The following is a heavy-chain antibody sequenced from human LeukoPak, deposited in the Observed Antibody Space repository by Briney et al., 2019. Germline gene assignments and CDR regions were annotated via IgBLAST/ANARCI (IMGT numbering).Heavy chain of an antibody. J-gene: IGHJ6*03. V-gene: IGHV1-2*02. CDR2: IDPNSGGT. CDR3: ARGNSDYLDYYYYMDV. D-gene: IGHD4-11*01. CDR1: GYTFTGYY. Sequence: ASVKVSCKASGYTFTGYYMHWVRQAPGQGLEWMGWIDPNSGGTNYAQKFQGRVTMTRDTSISTAYMELSRLRSDDTAVYYCARGNSDYLDYYYYMDVWGQGTLVTVSS.